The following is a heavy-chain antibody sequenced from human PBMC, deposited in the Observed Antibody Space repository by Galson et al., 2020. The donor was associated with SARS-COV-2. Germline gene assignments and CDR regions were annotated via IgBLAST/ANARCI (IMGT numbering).Heavy chain of an antibody. J-gene: IGHJ6*02. CDR2: ISAYNGNT. Sequence: ASVKVSCKASGYTFTSYGISWVRQAPGQGLEWMGWISAYNGNTNYAQKLQGRVTMTTDTSTSTVYMELRSLRSDDMAVYFCARESDMVPGVIMPADRRYYYYGMDVWGQGTTVTVSS. D-gene: IGHD3-10*01. CDR3: ARESDMVPGVIMPADRRYYYYGMDV. CDR1: GYTFTSYG. V-gene: IGHV1-18*03.